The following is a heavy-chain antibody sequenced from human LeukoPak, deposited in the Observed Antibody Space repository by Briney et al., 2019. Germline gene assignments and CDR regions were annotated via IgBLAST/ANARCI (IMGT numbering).Heavy chain of an antibody. J-gene: IGHJ5*02. V-gene: IGHV4-39*01. CDR2: IDYSGGT. CDR1: GASLITKTYY. D-gene: IGHD3-10*01. CDR3: ARIKYYGSGSYYNWFDP. Sequence: SETLSLTCTVSGASLITKTYYWAWIRQPPEKGLEWIGTIDYSGGTYYNPSLQSRVNISGDTSKNQFSLRLSSVTAADTAVHFCARIKYYGSGSYYNWFDPWGQGALVTVSS.